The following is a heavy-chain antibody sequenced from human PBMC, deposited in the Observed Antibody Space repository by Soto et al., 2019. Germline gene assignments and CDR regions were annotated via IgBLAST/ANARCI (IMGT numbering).Heavy chain of an antibody. D-gene: IGHD4-17*01. Sequence: QVQLVQSGAEVKKTGSSVKVSCKASGGTFSSYTISWVRQAPGQGLEWMGRIIPMFGISNYAQKFKGRVTITAEKSTSTAFMELSSLRSEDTAVYYCAIGYGASHDYWGQGTLVTVSS. CDR3: AIGYGASHDY. CDR1: GGTFSSYT. J-gene: IGHJ4*02. V-gene: IGHV1-69*02. CDR2: IIPMFGIS.